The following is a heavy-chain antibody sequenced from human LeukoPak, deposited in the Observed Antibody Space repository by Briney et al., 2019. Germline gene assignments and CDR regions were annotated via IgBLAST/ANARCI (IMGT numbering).Heavy chain of an antibody. V-gene: IGHV3-30*04. Sequence: GGSLRLSCAASGFTFSSYAMHWVRQAPGKGLEWVAVISYDGSNKYYADSVKGRFTISRDNSKNTLYLQMNSLRAEDTAVYYCARDPRGSFDYWGQGTLVTVSS. D-gene: IGHD3-10*01. J-gene: IGHJ4*02. CDR3: ARDPRGSFDY. CDR1: GFTFSSYA. CDR2: ISYDGSNK.